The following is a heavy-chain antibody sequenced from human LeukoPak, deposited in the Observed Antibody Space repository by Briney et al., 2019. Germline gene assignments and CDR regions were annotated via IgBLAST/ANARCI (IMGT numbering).Heavy chain of an antibody. CDR2: IYSGGNT. J-gene: IGHJ4*02. CDR3: ARLSYDSSGYCFDY. Sequence: GGSLRLSCAASGFTVTYNSMSWVRQAPGKGLEWVSLIYSGGNTYYSDSVKGRFTISRDNSKNTLYLQMNSLRAEDTAVYYCARLSYDSSGYCFDYWGQGTLVTVSS. CDR1: GFTVTYNS. V-gene: IGHV3-66*01. D-gene: IGHD3-22*01.